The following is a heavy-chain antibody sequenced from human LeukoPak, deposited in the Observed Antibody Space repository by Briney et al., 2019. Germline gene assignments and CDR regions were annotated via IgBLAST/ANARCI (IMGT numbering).Heavy chain of an antibody. J-gene: IGHJ4*02. CDR2: ISWDGGST. Sequence: GGSLRLSCAASGFTFDDYAMHWVRQAPGKGLEWVSLISWDGGSTYYADSVKGRFTISRDNSKNSLYLQMNSLRAEDTALYYCAKDRDPGGPYDYVWGSRYPTPLYYFDYWGQGTLVTVSS. D-gene: IGHD3-16*01. V-gene: IGHV3-43D*03. CDR1: GFTFDDYA. CDR3: AKDRDPGGPYDYVWGSRYPTPLYYFDY.